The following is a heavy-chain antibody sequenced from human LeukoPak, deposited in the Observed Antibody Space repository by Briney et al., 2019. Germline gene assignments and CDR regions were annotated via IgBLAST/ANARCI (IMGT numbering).Heavy chain of an antibody. D-gene: IGHD1-26*01. J-gene: IGHJ4*02. CDR3: AGRIVGADYPLDY. CDR2: INHSGST. CDR1: GGSFSGYY. V-gene: IGHV4-34*01. Sequence: SETLSLTCAVYGGSFSGYYWSWIRQPPGEGLEWIGEINHSGSTNYNPSLKSRVTISVDTSKNQFSLKLSSVTAADTAVYYCAGRIVGADYPLDYWGQGTLVTVSS.